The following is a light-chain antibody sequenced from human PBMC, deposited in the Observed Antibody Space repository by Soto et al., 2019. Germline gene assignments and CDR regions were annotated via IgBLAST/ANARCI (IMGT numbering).Light chain of an antibody. CDR3: QQYTGPPTT. V-gene: IGKV1-12*01. Sequence: DIEMTQSPSSVSASVGDTINITCRASQDIKKWLAWYQQKPGRAPRVLIYGASHLESGVPSRFRGSGSGTDFSLTISSLQTEDSAVYFCQQYTGPPTTFGQGTRLEIK. J-gene: IGKJ5*01. CDR1: QDIKKW. CDR2: GAS.